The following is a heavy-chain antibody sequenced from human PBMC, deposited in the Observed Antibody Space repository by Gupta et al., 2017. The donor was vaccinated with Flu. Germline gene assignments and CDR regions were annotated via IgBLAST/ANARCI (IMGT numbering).Heavy chain of an antibody. CDR2: IFYSGNT. D-gene: IGHD6-13*01. V-gene: IGHV4-39*01. CDR1: RSGSYY. CDR3: XRRAYSSTWHDFYNWFDP. J-gene: IGHJ5*02. Sequence: RSGSYYWAWIRQPPGKGPEWIGSIFYSGNTYYNPSLKSRVTISVDTSKNQFSLKLTSVTAXDXAVYYCXRRAYSSTWHDFYNWFDPWGQGTLVTVSS.